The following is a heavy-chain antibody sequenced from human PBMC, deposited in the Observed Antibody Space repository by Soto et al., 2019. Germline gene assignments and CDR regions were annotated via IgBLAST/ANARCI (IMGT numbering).Heavy chain of an antibody. J-gene: IGHJ4*02. D-gene: IGHD2-15*01. CDR3: AKRRGAGGHFDY. CDR2: VSIGGST. CDR1: GFTFSSYA. Sequence: DVQLLESGGGLVQPEGSLRLSCAASGFTFSSYAMGWVRQGPGKGLEWVAVVSIGGSTHYADSVRGRFTISRDSSKNTLSLQMNSLTAEDTAVYFCAKRRGAGGHFDYRGQGALVTVSS. V-gene: IGHV3-23*01.